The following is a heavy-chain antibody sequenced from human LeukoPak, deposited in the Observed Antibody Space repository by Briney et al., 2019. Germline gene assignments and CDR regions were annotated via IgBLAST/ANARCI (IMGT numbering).Heavy chain of an antibody. CDR1: GFTFSSYG. D-gene: IGHD3-10*01. CDR3: AKDPGGFVDLMGYFDY. V-gene: IGHV3-30*02. J-gene: IGHJ4*02. Sequence: GGSLRLSCAASGFTFSSYGMHWVRQAPGKGLEWVAFIRYDGSNKYYADSVKGRFTISRDNSKNTLYLQMNSLRAEDTAVYYCAKDPGGFVDLMGYFDYWGQGTLVTVSS. CDR2: IRYDGSNK.